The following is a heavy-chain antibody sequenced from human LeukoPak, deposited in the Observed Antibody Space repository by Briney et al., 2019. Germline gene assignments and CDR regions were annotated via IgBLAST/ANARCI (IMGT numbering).Heavy chain of an antibody. V-gene: IGHV4-59*01. Sequence: PSETLSLTCTVSGGSISTYYWSWIRQPPGKGLEWIGYIYYTGSTSYNPSLKSRVTMSLDASKNQFSLELNSVTPAVTAVYYCARGGNYWPQWWFDPWGRGTLVSVSS. CDR3: ARGGNYWPQWWFDP. CDR2: IYYTGST. CDR1: GGSISTYY. J-gene: IGHJ5*02. D-gene: IGHD1-26*01.